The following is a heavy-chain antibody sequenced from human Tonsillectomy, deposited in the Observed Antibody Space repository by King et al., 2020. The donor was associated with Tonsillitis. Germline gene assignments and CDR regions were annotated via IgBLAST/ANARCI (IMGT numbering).Heavy chain of an antibody. CDR3: AKDMHYDILTGYSAFDI. J-gene: IGHJ3*02. D-gene: IGHD3-9*01. CDR2: IYGGGSRT. Sequence: VQLVESGGGLLQPGGSLRLSCAASGFTFSSYAMSWVRQAPGKGLEWVSVIYGGGSRTYYSDSVKGRFTISRDNSKNTLYLQMKSLRAEDTAVYYCAKDMHYDILTGYSAFDIWGQGTMVTVSS. CDR1: GFTFSSYA. V-gene: IGHV3-23*03.